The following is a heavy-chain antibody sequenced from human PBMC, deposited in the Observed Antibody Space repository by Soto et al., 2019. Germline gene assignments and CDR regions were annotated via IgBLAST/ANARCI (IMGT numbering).Heavy chain of an antibody. CDR1: GFIFSDYY. J-gene: IGHJ4*02. V-gene: IGHV3-72*01. CDR3: ARDTGGSNDF. D-gene: IGHD3-16*01. CDR2: TRNKVNNYAQ. Sequence: EVQLVQSGGGLVQPGGSLRLSCAASGFIFSDYYMDWVRQFPGKGLEWVGRTRNKVNNYAQEYATSVKGRFSISRHDSEDSMYLQLTILKAEDTAVYYCARDTGGSNDFWGQGALVTVSS.